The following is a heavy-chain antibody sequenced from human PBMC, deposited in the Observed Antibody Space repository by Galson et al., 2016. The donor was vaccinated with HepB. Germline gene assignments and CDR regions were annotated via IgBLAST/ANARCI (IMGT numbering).Heavy chain of an antibody. V-gene: IGHV3-30*18. D-gene: IGHD3-22*01. CDR2: ITYDGGNK. CDR1: GFSFRSYG. J-gene: IGHJ3*02. Sequence: SLRLSCAASGFSFRSYGMHWVRQAPGKGLEWVALITYDGGNKYYADSVKGRFTIYRDNFKNTLYLQMNSLRSEDTAVYHCAKLKTFDYDSRDAYDDFDIWGQGTMVTVSP. CDR3: AKLKTFDYDSRDAYDDFDI.